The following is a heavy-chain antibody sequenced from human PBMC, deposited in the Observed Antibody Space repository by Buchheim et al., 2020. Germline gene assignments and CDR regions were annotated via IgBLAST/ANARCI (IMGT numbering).Heavy chain of an antibody. CDR1: GFTFSSYA. D-gene: IGHD3-22*01. J-gene: IGHJ4*02. CDR2: ISGSGGST. CDR3: ARLAAAQFHTMIVVVPRGHFDY. V-gene: IGHV3-23*01. Sequence: EVQLLESGGGLVQPGGSLRLSCAASGFTFSSYAMSWVRQAPGKGLEWVSAISGSGGSTYYADSVKGRFTISRDNSKNTLYLQRNSLRAEDTAVYYCARLAAAQFHTMIVVVPRGHFDYWGQGTL.